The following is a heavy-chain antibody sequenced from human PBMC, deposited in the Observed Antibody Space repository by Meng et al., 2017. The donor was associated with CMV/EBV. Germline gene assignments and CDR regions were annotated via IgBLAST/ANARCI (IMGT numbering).Heavy chain of an antibody. V-gene: IGHV3-21*01. D-gene: IGHD2-2*01. CDR1: GFTFSSYS. Sequence: GGSLRLSCAASGFTFSSYSMNWVRQAPGKGLEWVSSISSSSYIYYADSVKGRFTISRDNAKNSLYLQMNSLRAEDTAVYYCARVLPTYCSSTSCSINWFDPWGQGTLVTVSS. CDR2: ISSSSYI. CDR3: ARVLPTYCSSTSCSINWFDP. J-gene: IGHJ5*02.